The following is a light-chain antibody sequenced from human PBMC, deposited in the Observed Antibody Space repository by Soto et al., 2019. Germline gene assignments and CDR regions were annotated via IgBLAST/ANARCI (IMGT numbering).Light chain of an antibody. CDR1: QSIGSW. V-gene: IGKV1-5*03. Sequence: DIQLTHSPSTLSASIGDRVTITCRASQSIGSWLAWYQQRPGKAPNVLIYKASNLERGVPSRFSGSGSETEFTLTISSLQPEDFATYYCQQNSTFPWTFGQGTKVEL. J-gene: IGKJ1*01. CDR2: KAS. CDR3: QQNSTFPWT.